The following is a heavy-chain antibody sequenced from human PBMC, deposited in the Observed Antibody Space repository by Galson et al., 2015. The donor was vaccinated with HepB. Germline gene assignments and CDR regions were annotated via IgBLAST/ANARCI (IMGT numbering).Heavy chain of an antibody. CDR1: GFTFSSYA. CDR2: ISGSGGST. J-gene: IGHJ4*02. D-gene: IGHD6-19*01. Sequence: SLRLSCAASGFTFSSYAMSWVRRAPGKGLEWVSAISGSGGSTYYADSVKGRFTISRDNSKNTLYLQMNTLRAEDTAVYYCAKDGSYSSGWYNPFDYWGQGTLVTVSS. V-gene: IGHV3-23*01. CDR3: AKDGSYSSGWYNPFDY.